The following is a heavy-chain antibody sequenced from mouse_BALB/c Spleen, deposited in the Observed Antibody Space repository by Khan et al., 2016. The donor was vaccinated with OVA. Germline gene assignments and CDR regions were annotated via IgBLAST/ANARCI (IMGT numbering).Heavy chain of an antibody. CDR2: ISSGNSSI. Sequence: EVELVESGGGLVQPGGSRKLSCAASGFTFSSFGMHWVRQAPEKGLEWVAYISSGNSSIYYADTVKDRFTISRDNPKNTLFLQMTSLRSEDTAMYYCARSGGNYFDYWGQGTTLTVSS. CDR1: GFTFSSFG. V-gene: IGHV5-17*02. CDR3: ARSGGNYFDY. D-gene: IGHD3-1*01. J-gene: IGHJ2*01.